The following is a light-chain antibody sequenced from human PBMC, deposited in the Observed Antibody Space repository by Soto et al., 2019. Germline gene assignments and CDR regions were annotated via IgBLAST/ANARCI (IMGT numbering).Light chain of an antibody. CDR1: QSVSSSY. CDR3: QQYGSSQT. V-gene: IGKV3-20*01. Sequence: EIVLTQSPDTLSLSPVERATLSCRASQSVSSSYLAWYQQKPGQAPRLLIYGASSRATGIPDRFSGSGSGTDFTLTISRLEPEDFAVYYCQQYGSSQTFGQGTKVDIK. CDR2: GAS. J-gene: IGKJ1*01.